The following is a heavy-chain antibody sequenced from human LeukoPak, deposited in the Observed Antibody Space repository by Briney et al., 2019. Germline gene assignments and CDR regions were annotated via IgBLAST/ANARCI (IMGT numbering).Heavy chain of an antibody. D-gene: IGHD1-20*01. CDR1: GFTFSSYS. V-gene: IGHV3-48*01. CDR2: ISSSSSTI. CDR3: ARDPPLIAGSTPYYYYYYMDV. J-gene: IGHJ6*03. Sequence: GGSLRLSCAAPGFTFSSYSMNWVRQAPGKGLEWVSYISSSSSTIYYADSVKGRFTISTDNAQNSLYLQMNSLRAEDTAVYYCARDPPLIAGSTPYYYYYYMDVWGKGTTVTVSS.